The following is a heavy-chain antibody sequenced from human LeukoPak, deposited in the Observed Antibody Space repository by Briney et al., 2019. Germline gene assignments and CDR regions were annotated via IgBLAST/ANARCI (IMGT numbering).Heavy chain of an antibody. CDR1: AFTFSTYG. CDR2: IRYDASNK. Sequence: GGPLRLSCVASAFTFSTYGMHWVRQAPGKGLEWVAFIRYDASNKYYADSVEGRFTISRDNSKNTLYLQMNSLRPEDTAMYYCAKDGRRTWFGELSFYSYFDSWGQGTLVTVSS. D-gene: IGHD3-10*01. J-gene: IGHJ4*02. V-gene: IGHV3-30*02. CDR3: AKDGRRTWFGELSFYSYFDS.